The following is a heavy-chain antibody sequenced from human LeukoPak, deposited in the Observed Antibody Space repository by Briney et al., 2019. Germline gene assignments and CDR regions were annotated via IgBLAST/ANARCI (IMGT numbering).Heavy chain of an antibody. V-gene: IGHV7-4-1*02. J-gene: IGHJ6*02. CDR2: INTNTGNP. CDR3: ARENGRGVIRYYGMDV. D-gene: IGHD3-10*01. CDR1: GYTFTSYA. Sequence: ASVKVSCKASGYTFTSYAMNWVRQAPGQGLEWMGWINTNTGNPTYAQGFTGRFVFSLDTSVSTAYLQISSLKAEDTAVYYCARENGRGVIRYYGMDVWGQGTTVTVSS.